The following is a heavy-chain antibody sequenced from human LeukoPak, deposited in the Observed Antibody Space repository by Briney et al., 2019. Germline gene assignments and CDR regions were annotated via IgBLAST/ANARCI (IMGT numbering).Heavy chain of an antibody. CDR3: ARGKIGP. D-gene: IGHD3-22*01. CDR1: GGSISSYY. CDR2: IYYSGST. J-gene: IGHJ5*02. Sequence: SETLSLTCTVSGGSISSYYWSWLRQPPGKGLEWIGYIYYSGSTNYNPSLKSRVTISVDTSKNQFSLKLSSVTAADTAVYYCARGKIGPWGQGTLVTVSS. V-gene: IGHV4-59*01.